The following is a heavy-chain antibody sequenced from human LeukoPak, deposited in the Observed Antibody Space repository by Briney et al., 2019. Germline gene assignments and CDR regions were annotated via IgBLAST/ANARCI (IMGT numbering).Heavy chain of an antibody. J-gene: IGHJ4*02. Sequence: GGPLRLSCAASGLTFSSYAMNWVRQASGKGLEWVSGITDNGRKTYYADSVKGRFSISRDNSKNTLYLQMSDLRAEDTAVYYCAKITMATTPNYWGQGTLVTVSS. V-gene: IGHV3-23*01. CDR2: ITDNGRKT. CDR3: AKITMATTPNY. D-gene: IGHD3-10*01. CDR1: GLTFSSYA.